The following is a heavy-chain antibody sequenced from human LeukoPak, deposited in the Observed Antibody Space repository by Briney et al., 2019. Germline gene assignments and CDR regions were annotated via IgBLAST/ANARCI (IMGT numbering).Heavy chain of an antibody. CDR2: IYSGGST. Sequence: GGSLRLSCAASGFTVSSNYMSWVRQAPGKGLEWVSVIYSGGSTYYADSVKGRFTISRDNSKNTLYLQMNSLRAEDTAVYYCAKEIMVYAVKSFDYWGQGTLVTVSS. D-gene: IGHD2-8*01. CDR3: AKEIMVYAVKSFDY. J-gene: IGHJ4*02. CDR1: GFTVSSNY. V-gene: IGHV3-53*01.